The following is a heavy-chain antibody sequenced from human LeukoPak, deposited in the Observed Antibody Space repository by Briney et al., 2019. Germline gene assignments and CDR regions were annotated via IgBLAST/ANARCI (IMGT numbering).Heavy chain of an antibody. CDR1: GGTFSSYA. J-gene: IGHJ4*02. Sequence: ASVKVSCKASGGTFSSYAISWVRQAPGQGLEWMGGIIPVFGTANYAQKFQGRVTITADESTSTAYMELSSLRSEDTAVYYCARAPSMVRGVIRPYFDYWGQGTLVTVSS. CDR3: ARAPSMVRGVIRPYFDY. D-gene: IGHD3-10*01. V-gene: IGHV1-69*13. CDR2: IIPVFGTA.